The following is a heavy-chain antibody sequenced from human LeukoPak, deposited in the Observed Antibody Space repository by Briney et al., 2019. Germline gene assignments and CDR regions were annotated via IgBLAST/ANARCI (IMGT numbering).Heavy chain of an antibody. Sequence: GGSLRLSCAASGFTFSSYAMSRVRQAPGKGLEWVSAISGSGGSTYYADSVKGRFTISRDNSKNTLYLQTNSLRAEDTAVYYCAKDPRWSGSYYFDYWGQGTLVTVSS. V-gene: IGHV3-23*01. CDR3: AKDPRWSGSYYFDY. J-gene: IGHJ4*02. CDR1: GFTFSSYA. CDR2: ISGSGGST. D-gene: IGHD1-26*01.